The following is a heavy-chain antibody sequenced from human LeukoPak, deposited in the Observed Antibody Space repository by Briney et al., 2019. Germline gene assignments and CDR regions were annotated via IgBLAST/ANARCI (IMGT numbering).Heavy chain of an antibody. CDR3: AKDAYYGSGKRIDY. CDR2: ISGSGGST. V-gene: IGHV3-23*01. J-gene: IGHJ4*02. CDR1: GFTFSSYA. Sequence: AGGSLRLSCAASGFTFSSYAMSWVRQAPGKGLVWVSVISGSGGSTFYADSVKGRFTISRDNSKNTLYLQMNSLRAEDTAVYYCAKDAYYGSGKRIDYWGQGTLVTVSS. D-gene: IGHD3-10*01.